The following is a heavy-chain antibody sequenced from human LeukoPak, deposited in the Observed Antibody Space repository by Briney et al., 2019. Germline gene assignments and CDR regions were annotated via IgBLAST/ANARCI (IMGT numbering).Heavy chain of an antibody. CDR2: INPNSGGT. CDR3: ARGYVTGTTAADCYFDY. CDR1: GYTFTTYY. D-gene: IGHD1-20*01. V-gene: IGHV1-2*02. J-gene: IGHJ4*02. Sequence: GASVKVSCKASGYTFTTYYMHWVRQAPGQGPEWMGWINPNSGGTNYAQKFQGRVTMTRDTSISTVYMELNRLTADDTAVYYCARGYVTGTTAADCYFDYWGQGTPVTVSS.